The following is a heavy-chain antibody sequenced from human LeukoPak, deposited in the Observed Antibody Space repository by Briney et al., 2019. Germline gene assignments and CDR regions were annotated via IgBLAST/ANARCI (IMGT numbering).Heavy chain of an antibody. CDR2: IWYDGSNK. D-gene: IGHD6-19*01. Sequence: GGSLRLSCAASGFTFSSYGMHWVRQAPGKGLEWVAVIWYDGSNKCYADSVKGRFTISRDNSKNTLYLQMNSLRAEDTAVYYCAREGGAVAGTFDYWGQGTLVTVSS. V-gene: IGHV3-33*01. CDR3: AREGGAVAGTFDY. J-gene: IGHJ4*02. CDR1: GFTFSSYG.